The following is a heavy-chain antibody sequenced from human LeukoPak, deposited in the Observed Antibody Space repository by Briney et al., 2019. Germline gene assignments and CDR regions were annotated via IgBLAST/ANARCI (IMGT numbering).Heavy chain of an antibody. CDR1: GFTFSSYG. CDR3: AKDNSIWFGEYISY. D-gene: IGHD3-10*01. CDR2: ISYDGSNK. V-gene: IGHV3-30*18. Sequence: GGSLRLSCAASGFTFSSYGMHWVRQAPGKGLEWVAVISYDGSNKYYADSVKGRFTIYRDNSKNTLYLQMNSLRAEDTAVYYCAKDNSIWFGEYISYWGQGTLVTVSS. J-gene: IGHJ4*02.